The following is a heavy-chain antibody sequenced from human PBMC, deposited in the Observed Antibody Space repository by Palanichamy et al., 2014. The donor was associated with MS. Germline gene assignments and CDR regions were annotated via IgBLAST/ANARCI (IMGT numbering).Heavy chain of an antibody. CDR3: ARDREQYSSPTGFDY. CDR1: GFTFSSYS. V-gene: IGHV3-21*01. CDR2: ISSSSSSYI. Sequence: EVQLVESGGGLVKPGGSLRLSCAASGFTFSSYSMNWVRQAPGKGLEWVSSISSSSSSYIYYADSVKGRFTISRDNAENSLYLQMNSLRAEDTAVYYCARDREQYSSPTGFDYWGQGTLVTVSS. J-gene: IGHJ4*02. D-gene: IGHD6-19*01.